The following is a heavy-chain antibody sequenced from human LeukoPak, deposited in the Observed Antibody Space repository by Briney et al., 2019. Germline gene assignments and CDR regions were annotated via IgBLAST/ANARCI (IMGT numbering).Heavy chain of an antibody. CDR1: GFTFSSYW. CDR2: IKQDGSEK. J-gene: IGHJ4*02. D-gene: IGHD3-3*01. V-gene: IGHV3-7*05. CDR3: ATVSHGFPGYFDY. Sequence: PGGSLRLSCAASGFTFSSYWMSWVRQAPGKGLEWVANIKQDGSEKYYVDSVKGRFTISRDNAKNSLYLQMNSLRAEDTAVYYCATVSHGFPGYFDYWGQGTLVTVAS.